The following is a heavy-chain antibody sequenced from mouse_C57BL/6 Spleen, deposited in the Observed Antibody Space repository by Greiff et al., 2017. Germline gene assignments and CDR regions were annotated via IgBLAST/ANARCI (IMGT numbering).Heavy chain of an antibody. CDR3: AKNGELLRYYFDY. CDR1: GFSLTSYG. Sequence: VQLQQSGPGLVQPSQSLSITCTVSGFSLTSYGVHWVRQSPGKGLEWLGVIWRGGSTDYNAAFMSRLSITKDNSKSQVFFKMNSLQADDTAIYYCAKNGELLRYYFDYWGQGTTLTVSS. D-gene: IGHD1-1*01. V-gene: IGHV2-5*01. CDR2: IWRGGST. J-gene: IGHJ2*01.